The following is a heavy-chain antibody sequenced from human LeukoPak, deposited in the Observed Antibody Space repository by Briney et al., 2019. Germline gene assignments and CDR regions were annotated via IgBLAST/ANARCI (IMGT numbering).Heavy chain of an antibody. CDR1: GFTFSSYW. CDR3: VRDGDVYNFDH. V-gene: IGHV3-74*01. CDR2: INTNGSTT. J-gene: IGHJ4*02. D-gene: IGHD5-24*01. Sequence: GGSLRLSCAASGFTFSSYWMHWVRQAPGKGLVWVSRINTNGSTTYYADSVKGRFSISRDNAKNTLYLQMTSLRAEDTAIYYCVRDGDVYNFDHWGQGTLVTVSS.